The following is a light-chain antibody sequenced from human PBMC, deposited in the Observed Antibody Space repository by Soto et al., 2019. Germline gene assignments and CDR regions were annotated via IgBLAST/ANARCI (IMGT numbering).Light chain of an antibody. J-gene: IGKJ1*01. Sequence: AIQMTQSPSSLSASVGDRVTITCRASQDIRDDLGWYQHKPGRAPKLLIFAASSLQSGVPSRFSGSGSGTDFTLTISSLQPEDFATYYCLQDYNYPWTFGQGTTGDIK. CDR2: AAS. CDR3: LQDYNYPWT. V-gene: IGKV1-6*01. CDR1: QDIRDD.